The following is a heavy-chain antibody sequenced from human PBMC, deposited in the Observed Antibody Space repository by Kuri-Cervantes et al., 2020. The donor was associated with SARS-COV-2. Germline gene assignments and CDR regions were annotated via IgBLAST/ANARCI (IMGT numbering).Heavy chain of an antibody. V-gene: IGHV3-30-3*01. Sequence: GGSLRLSCAASGFTFSSYAMHWVRQAPGKGLEWVAVISYDGSNKYYADSVKGRFTISRDNSKNTLYLQMNSLRAEDTAVYYCARSDLFGVVTPYYFDYWGQGTLVTVSS. CDR2: ISYDGSNK. CDR3: ARSDLFGVVTPYYFDY. J-gene: IGHJ4*02. CDR1: GFTFSSYA. D-gene: IGHD3-3*01.